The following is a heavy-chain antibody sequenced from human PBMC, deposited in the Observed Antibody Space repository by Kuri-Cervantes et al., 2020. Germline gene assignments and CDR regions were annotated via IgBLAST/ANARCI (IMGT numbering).Heavy chain of an antibody. CDR3: AREVDTAMFFNGMDV. CDR2: IIPNSGGT. D-gene: IGHD5-18*01. CDR1: GGTFSSYA. V-gene: IGHV1-2*02. Sequence: ASVKVSCKASGGTFSSYAISWVRQAPGQGLEWMGGIIPNSGGTNYAQKFQGRVTMTRDTSISTAYMELSRLRSDDTAVYYCAREVDTAMFFNGMDVWGQGTTVTVSS. J-gene: IGHJ6*02.